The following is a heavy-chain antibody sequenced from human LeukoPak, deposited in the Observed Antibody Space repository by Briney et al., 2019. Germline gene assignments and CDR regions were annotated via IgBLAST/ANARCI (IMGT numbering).Heavy chain of an antibody. J-gene: IGHJ4*02. CDR1: GFTFSSYA. D-gene: IGHD3-10*01. CDR2: ISGSGGST. CDR3: AKLDSDYYGSGSYFDTYYFDY. V-gene: IGHV3-23*01. Sequence: GGSLRLSCAASGFTFSSYAMSWVRQAPGKGLEWVSAISGSGGSTYYADSVKGRFTISRDNSKNTLYLQMNSLRAEDTAVYYCAKLDSDYYGSGSYFDTYYFDYWGQGTLVTVSS.